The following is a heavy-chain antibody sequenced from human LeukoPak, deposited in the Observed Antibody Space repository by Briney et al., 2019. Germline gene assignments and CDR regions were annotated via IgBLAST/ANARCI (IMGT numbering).Heavy chain of an antibody. Sequence: GASVKVSCKTSGYTFTNYGIHCVRQAPGQGLEWMGWINAGNGNTRYSQKFQGRVTITRDTSASTAYMELISLTSEDTAVFYCARGNWFDPWGQGTLVTVSS. CDR1: GYTFTNYG. CDR2: INAGNGNT. V-gene: IGHV1-3*01. J-gene: IGHJ5*02. CDR3: ARGNWFDP.